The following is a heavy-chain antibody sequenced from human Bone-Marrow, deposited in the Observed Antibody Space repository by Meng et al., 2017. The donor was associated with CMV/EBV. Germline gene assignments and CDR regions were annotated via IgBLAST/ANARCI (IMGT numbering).Heavy chain of an antibody. CDR2: MNPYTGNT. CDR1: GYTFSSYD. V-gene: IGHV1-8*01. D-gene: IGHD2-2*01. CDR3: ARRGGAGWGPKVPHY. J-gene: IGHJ4*02. Sequence: ASVKVSCKAFGYTFSSYDINWVRQATGQGLEWMGWMNPYTGNTGYEQKFQGRVTMTRNTSISTAYMELSSLKSEDTAMYYGARRGGAGWGPKVPHYWGQGALVTVSS.